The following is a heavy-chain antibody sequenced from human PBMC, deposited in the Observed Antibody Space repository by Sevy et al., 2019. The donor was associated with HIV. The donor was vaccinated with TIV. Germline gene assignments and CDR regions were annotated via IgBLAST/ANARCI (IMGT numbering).Heavy chain of an antibody. V-gene: IGHV1-2*02. CDR2: INPGTGGT. CDR1: GYSFTGYY. D-gene: IGHD3-22*01. CDR3: ARMGDYADTSGYYPLKY. J-gene: IGHJ4*02. Sequence: ASVKVSCKASGYSFTGYYVHWLRQAPGQGLEWMGWINPGTGGTYFARRFQDRVTLTTGKSITTAFMELNGLTFEDTAVYHCARMGDYADTSGYYPLKYWGQGTLVTVSS.